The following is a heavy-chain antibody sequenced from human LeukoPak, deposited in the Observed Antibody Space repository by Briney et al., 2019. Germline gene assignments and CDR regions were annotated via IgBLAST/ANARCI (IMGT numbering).Heavy chain of an antibody. J-gene: IGHJ4*02. CDR1: GFTFSSYA. Sequence: GGSLRLSCAASGFTFSSYAMHWVRQAPGKGLEWVAVISYDGSNKYYADSVKGRFTISRDNSKNTLYLQMNSLRAEDTAVYYCATYYYGSGSKKGEYYFDYWGQGTLVTVSP. D-gene: IGHD3-10*01. V-gene: IGHV3-30*04. CDR3: ATYYYGSGSKKGEYYFDY. CDR2: ISYDGSNK.